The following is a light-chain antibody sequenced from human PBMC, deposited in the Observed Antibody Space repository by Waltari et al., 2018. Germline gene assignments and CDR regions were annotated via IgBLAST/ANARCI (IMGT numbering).Light chain of an antibody. J-gene: IGKJ1*01. V-gene: IGKV3-15*01. CDR1: QSVSSN. Sequence: EIVMTQSPATLSVSPGDTATLSCRASQSVSSNLAWYQQQPGQAPRLLIYSAFTRATGIPARFSGSVSGTEFTLTITSMQSEDFAVYYCQQYNDWPPWTFGQGTRVEMK. CDR3: QQYNDWPPWT. CDR2: SAF.